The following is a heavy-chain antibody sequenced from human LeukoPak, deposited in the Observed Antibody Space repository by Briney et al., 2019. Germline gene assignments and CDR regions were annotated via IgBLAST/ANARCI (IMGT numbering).Heavy chain of an antibody. CDR1: GVSISSDNW. J-gene: IGHJ4*02. CDR2: THRSGDT. CDR3: ATRHHSRTYMVPLDS. Sequence: SGTLSLTCAVYGVSISSDNWWTWVRQPPGKGLEWIGETHRSGDTKYNPSLNGRATISMDNSKNQLSLNLISVTAVDTAIYFCATRHHSRTYMVPLDSWGQGTLVTVSS. D-gene: IGHD3-10*01. V-gene: IGHV4-4*02.